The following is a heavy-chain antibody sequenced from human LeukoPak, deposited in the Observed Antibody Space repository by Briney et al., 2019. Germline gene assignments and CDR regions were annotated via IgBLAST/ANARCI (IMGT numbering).Heavy chain of an antibody. V-gene: IGHV4-38-2*02. J-gene: IGHJ4*02. CDR1: GYSISSDYY. CDR2: VSHSGST. CDR3: ARQRYYYDSSGYYPWDY. Sequence: PSETLSLTCTVSGYSISSDYYWGWIRQPPGKGLEWIASVSHSGSTYYNPSLKSRVTISVDTSKNQFSLKLSSVTAADTAVYYCARQRYYYDSSGYYPWDYWGQGTLVTVSS. D-gene: IGHD3-22*01.